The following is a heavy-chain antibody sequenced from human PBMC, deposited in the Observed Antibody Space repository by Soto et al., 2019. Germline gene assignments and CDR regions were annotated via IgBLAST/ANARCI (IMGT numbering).Heavy chain of an antibody. D-gene: IGHD6-13*01. CDR2: ISSSGSTI. CDR3: ARAKDSSWSEGDYYYGMDV. Sequence: QVQLVESGGGLVKPGGSLRLSCAASGFTFSDYYMSWIRQAPGKGLEWVSYISSSGSTIYYADSVKGRFTISRDNAKNSLFLQMNRLRAEDTAVYYCARAKDSSWSEGDYYYGMDVWGQGTTVTVSS. J-gene: IGHJ6*02. V-gene: IGHV3-11*01. CDR1: GFTFSDYY.